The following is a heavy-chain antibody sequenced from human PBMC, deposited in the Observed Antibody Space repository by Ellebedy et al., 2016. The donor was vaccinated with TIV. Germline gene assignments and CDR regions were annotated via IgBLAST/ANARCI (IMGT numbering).Heavy chain of an antibody. Sequence: GGSLRLSXAASGFIFSNYGMHWVRQAPGKGLEWVSVVGGIGNTYYADSVKGRFTISRDNSKNTLYLEMNSLRAEDTAVYYCGRAPRGRYYFDYWGQGTLVTVSS. D-gene: IGHD5-12*01. CDR3: GRAPRGRYYFDY. CDR2: VGGIGNT. J-gene: IGHJ4*02. V-gene: IGHV3-NL1*01. CDR1: GFIFSNYG.